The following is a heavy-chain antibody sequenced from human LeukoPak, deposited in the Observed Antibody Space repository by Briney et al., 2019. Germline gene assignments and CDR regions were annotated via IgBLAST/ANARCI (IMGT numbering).Heavy chain of an antibody. V-gene: IGHV3-74*01. CDR2: ITNDGSST. Sequence: GSLRLSCAASGLTFSSHWMHWVRHAPGKGLVWVSRITNDGSSTTYADSVKGRFTISRDNAKNMLYLQVNSLRAEDTAVYYCAKDLGTPSSGWGIFDYWGQGTLVTVSS. D-gene: IGHD6-19*01. CDR3: AKDLGTPSSGWGIFDY. J-gene: IGHJ4*02. CDR1: GLTFSSHW.